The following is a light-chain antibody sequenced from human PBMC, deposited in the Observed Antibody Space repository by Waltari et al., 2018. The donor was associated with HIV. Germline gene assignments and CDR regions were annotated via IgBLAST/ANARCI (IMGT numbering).Light chain of an antibody. Sequence: SYELTQPPSVSVSPGQTASITCPGDKLGDKYACWYQQKPGQAPVLVIYQDSKRPSGIPERFSGSNSGNTATLTISGTQAMDEADYYCQGWDSSTVVFGGGTKLTVL. CDR3: QGWDSSTVV. CDR1: KLGDKY. J-gene: IGLJ2*01. CDR2: QDS. V-gene: IGLV3-1*01.